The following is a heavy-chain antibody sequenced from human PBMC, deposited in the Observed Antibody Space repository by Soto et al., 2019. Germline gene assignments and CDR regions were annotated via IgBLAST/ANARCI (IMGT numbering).Heavy chain of an antibody. CDR1: GYTFTGYY. V-gene: IGHV1-2*02. Sequence: GASVKVSCKASGYTFTGYYMHWVRQAPGQGLEWMGWINPNSGGTNYAQKFQGRVTMTRDTSISTAYMELSRLRSDDTAVYYCARDMITFGGVIVIEWGDYYYYYGMDVWGQGTTVTVSS. CDR2: INPNSGGT. D-gene: IGHD3-16*02. J-gene: IGHJ6*02. CDR3: ARDMITFGGVIVIEWGDYYYYYGMDV.